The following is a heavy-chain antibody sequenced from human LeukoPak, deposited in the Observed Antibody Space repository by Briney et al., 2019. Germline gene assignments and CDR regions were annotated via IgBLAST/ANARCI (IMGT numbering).Heavy chain of an antibody. D-gene: IGHD4-23*01. V-gene: IGHV3-21*01. J-gene: IGHJ6*03. CDR1: GCTFSTNS. Sequence: GGSLRLSCAASGCTFSTNSMNWVRQAPGKGLEWVSSIGISSSHTFYADSVKGRFTISRDNAENSVYLQMNSLRAEDTAVYYCAKDLTTVATPYYYYYMDVWGKGTTVTVSS. CDR2: IGISSSHT. CDR3: AKDLTTVATPYYYYYMDV.